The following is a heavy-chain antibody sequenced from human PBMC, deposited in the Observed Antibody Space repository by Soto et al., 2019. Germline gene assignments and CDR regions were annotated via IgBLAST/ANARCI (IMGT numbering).Heavy chain of an antibody. CDR3: ARSKSRGGGVFDY. CDR2: IYYSGST. Sequence: QVQLQESGPGLVKPSQTLSLTCTVSGGSISSGDYYWSWIRQPPGKGLEWIGYIYYSGSTYYNPSLKSRVTISVDTSKNQFSLKLSSVTAADTAVSYCARSKSRGGGVFDYWGQGTLVTVSS. V-gene: IGHV4-30-4*01. D-gene: IGHD3-16*01. J-gene: IGHJ4*02. CDR1: GGSISSGDYY.